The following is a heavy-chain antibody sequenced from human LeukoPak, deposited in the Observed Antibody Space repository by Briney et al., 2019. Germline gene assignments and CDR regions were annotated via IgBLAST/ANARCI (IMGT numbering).Heavy chain of an antibody. CDR3: ARGYCSGGSCQGWFDP. D-gene: IGHD2-15*01. CDR1: GYTFTGYY. V-gene: IGHV1-2*04. Sequence: ASVKVSCKASGYTFTGYYMHWMRQAPGQGLEWMGWINPNSGGTNYAQKFQGWVTMTRDTSISTAYMELSRLRSDDTAVYYCARGYCSGGSCQGWFDPWGQGTLVTVSS. J-gene: IGHJ5*02. CDR2: INPNSGGT.